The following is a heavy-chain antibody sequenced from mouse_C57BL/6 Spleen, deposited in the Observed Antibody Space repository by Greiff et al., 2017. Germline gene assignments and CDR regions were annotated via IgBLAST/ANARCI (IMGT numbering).Heavy chain of an antibody. CDR2: ISSGGDYI. Sequence: EVMLVESGEGLVKPGGSLKLSCAASGFPFSSYAMSWVRQTPEKRLEWVAYISSGGDYIYYADTVKGRFTISRDNARNTLYLPMSSLKSEATAMYYCTRDPGTHYFDYWGQGTTLTVSS. D-gene: IGHD4-1*01. CDR3: TRDPGTHYFDY. V-gene: IGHV5-9-1*02. CDR1: GFPFSSYA. J-gene: IGHJ2*01.